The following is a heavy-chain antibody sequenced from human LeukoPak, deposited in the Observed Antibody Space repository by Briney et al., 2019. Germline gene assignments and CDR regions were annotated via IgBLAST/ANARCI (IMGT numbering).Heavy chain of an antibody. D-gene: IGHD3-3*01. J-gene: IGHJ6*02. CDR3: AKPRTDFWSTYYNYYGLVV. V-gene: IGHV3-23*01. CDR2: ISSSGSAT. Sequence: GGSLRLSCAVSGIASGFTFSTYAMTWVRQAPGKGLEWVSCISSSGSATYYADSVKGRFTISRDNAKNTLYLQMNSLRAEDTAVYYCAKPRTDFWSTYYNYYGLVVWGQGTTVTVSS. CDR1: GFTFSTYA.